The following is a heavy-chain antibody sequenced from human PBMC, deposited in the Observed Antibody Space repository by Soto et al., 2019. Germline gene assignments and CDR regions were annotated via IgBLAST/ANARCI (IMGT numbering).Heavy chain of an antibody. V-gene: IGHV3-33*01. D-gene: IGHD1-26*01. CDR2: KWFFASGGNE. J-gene: IGHJ4*02. CDR3: GRDPYSGARYYLDL. Sequence: XACLWPASATCGLSLRNYCSHWVRQAPGKGLEWVTVKWFFASGGNEYYADSVKGRSAIYRDDSKQTAYLEMKSLRAEDTAVYYCGRDPYSGARYYLDLCGQRTQVTVSS. CDR1: GLSLRNYC.